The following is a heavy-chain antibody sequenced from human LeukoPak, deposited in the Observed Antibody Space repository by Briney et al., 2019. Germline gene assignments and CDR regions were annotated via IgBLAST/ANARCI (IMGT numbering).Heavy chain of an antibody. CDR1: GGSISSGDYY. J-gene: IGHJ6*03. Sequence: SETLSLTCTVSGGSISSGDYYWSWIRQPPGKGLEWIGYICYSGSTYYNPSLKSRVTISVDTSKNQFSLKLSSVTAADTAVYYCASMPYDFWSGYGYYYMDVWGKGTTVTVSS. V-gene: IGHV4-30-4*08. D-gene: IGHD3-3*01. CDR2: ICYSGST. CDR3: ASMPYDFWSGYGYYYMDV.